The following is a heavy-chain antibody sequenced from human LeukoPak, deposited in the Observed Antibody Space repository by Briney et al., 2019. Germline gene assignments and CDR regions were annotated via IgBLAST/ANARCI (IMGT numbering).Heavy chain of an antibody. D-gene: IGHD2-21*01. Sequence: SETLSLTCTVSGGSISSYYWSWIRQPAGKGLEWIGRIYTSGSTNYNPSLKSRVTMSVDTSKNQFSLKLTSVTAADTAVYYCARHSIASDGARLFDYWGRGTLVTVSS. CDR3: ARHSIASDGARLFDY. CDR2: IYTSGST. V-gene: IGHV4-4*07. J-gene: IGHJ4*02. CDR1: GGSISSYY.